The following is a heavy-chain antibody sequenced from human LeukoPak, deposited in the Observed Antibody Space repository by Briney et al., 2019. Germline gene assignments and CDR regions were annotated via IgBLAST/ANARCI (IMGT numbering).Heavy chain of an antibody. D-gene: IGHD1-20*01. Sequence: GGSLRLSCAASGFTFTTSWMHWFRQAPGKGLVWVSRIESDGTSTTYADSVKGRFTISRDNADNSLYLQMNSLRAEDTAVYYCARQQITATLGVALDIWGQGTMVTVSS. CDR2: IESDGTST. J-gene: IGHJ3*02. V-gene: IGHV3-74*01. CDR3: ARQQITATLGVALDI. CDR1: GFTFTTSW.